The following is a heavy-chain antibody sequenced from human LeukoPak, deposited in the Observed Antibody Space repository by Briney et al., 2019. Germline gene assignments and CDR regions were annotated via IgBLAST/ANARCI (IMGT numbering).Heavy chain of an antibody. D-gene: IGHD1-1*01. J-gene: IGHJ5*02. Sequence: GGSLRLSCAASGFTFSSHGMHWVRQVPGKGLVWVSRITTDVTNTAYADSVRGRFTISRDNAKNTLYLQMNSLRAEDTAVYYCARDRGAGTPFDPWGQGTLVTVSS. CDR1: GFTFSSHG. CDR3: ARDRGAGTPFDP. V-gene: IGHV3-74*01. CDR2: ITTDVTNT.